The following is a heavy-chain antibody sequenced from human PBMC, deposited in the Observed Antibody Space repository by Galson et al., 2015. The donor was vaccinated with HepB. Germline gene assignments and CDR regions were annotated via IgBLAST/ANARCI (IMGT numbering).Heavy chain of an antibody. V-gene: IGHV1-2*05. CDR3: ARGGLLWFGELPPNDAFDI. D-gene: IGHD3-10*01. Sequence: SVKVSCRASGYTFTGYYMHWVRQAPGQGLEWMGRINPNSGGTNYAQKFQGRVTMTRDTSISTAYMELSRLRSDDTVVYYCARGGLLWFGELPPNDAFDIWGQGTMVTVSS. CDR1: GYTFTGYY. J-gene: IGHJ3*02. CDR2: INPNSGGT.